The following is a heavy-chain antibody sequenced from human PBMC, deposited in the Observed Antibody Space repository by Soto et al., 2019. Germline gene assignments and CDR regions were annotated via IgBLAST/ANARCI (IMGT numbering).Heavy chain of an antibody. D-gene: IGHD3-9*01. CDR2: ISYDGSNK. V-gene: IGHV3-30*18. CDR1: GFTFSSYG. J-gene: IGHJ5*02. Sequence: GGSLRLSCAASGFTFSSYGMHWVRQAPGKGLEWVAVISYDGSNKYYADSVKGRFTISRDNSKNTLYLQMNSLRAEDTAVYYCAKDEIYYDILTGYHNWFDPWGQGTLVTVSS. CDR3: AKDEIYYDILTGYHNWFDP.